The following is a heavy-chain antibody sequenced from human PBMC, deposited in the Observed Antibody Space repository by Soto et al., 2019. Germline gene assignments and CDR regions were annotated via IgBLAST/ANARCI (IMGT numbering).Heavy chain of an antibody. CDR1: SGSISSSNW. CDR3: ARILRYFDWSPLYYYYYMDV. J-gene: IGHJ6*03. CDR2: IYHSGST. Sequence: SETLSLTCAVSSGSISSSNWWSWVRQPPGKGLEWIGEIYHSGSTNYNPSLKSRVTISVDKSKNQFSLKLSSVTAADTAVYYCARILRYFDWSPLYYYYYMDVWGKGTTVTSP. D-gene: IGHD3-9*01. V-gene: IGHV4-4*02.